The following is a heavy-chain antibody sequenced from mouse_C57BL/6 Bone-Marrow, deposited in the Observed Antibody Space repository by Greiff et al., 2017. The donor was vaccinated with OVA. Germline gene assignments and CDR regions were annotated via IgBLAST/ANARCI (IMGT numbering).Heavy chain of an antibody. CDR1: GYTFTDYY. D-gene: IGHD2-12*01. J-gene: IGHJ1*01. CDR2: INPNSGGT. V-gene: IGHV1-22*01. Sequence: VQLQQSGPELVKPGASVKMSCKASGYTFTDYYMNWVKQSHGKSLEWIGDINPNSGGTSYNQKFKSKATVTVNKSSSTAYMELRSLTSEDSAVYYCASYGYYDLDDWGQGTTVTVSA. CDR3: ASYGYYDLDD.